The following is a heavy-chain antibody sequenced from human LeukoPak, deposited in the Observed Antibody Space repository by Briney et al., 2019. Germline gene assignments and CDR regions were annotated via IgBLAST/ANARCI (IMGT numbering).Heavy chain of an antibody. V-gene: IGHV3-11*01. CDR3: AREVVIFPDYYYYGLDV. J-gene: IGHJ6*02. Sequence: GGSLRLSCAASGFTFRDYYMTWIRQAPGKGLEWISYISRSGDTLYYADSVEGRFTISRDNAKNSLYLQMNSLRAEDTAVYYCAREVVIFPDYYYYGLDVWGQGTTVTVSS. D-gene: IGHD2/OR15-2a*01. CDR2: ISRSGDTL. CDR1: GFTFRDYY.